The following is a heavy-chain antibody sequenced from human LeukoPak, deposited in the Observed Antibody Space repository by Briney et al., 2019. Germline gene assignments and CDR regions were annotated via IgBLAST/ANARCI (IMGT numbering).Heavy chain of an antibody. D-gene: IGHD3-3*01. J-gene: IGHJ5*02. V-gene: IGHV4-4*07. Sequence: SETLSLTCTVSGGSISSYYWSWIRQPAGKGLEWIGRIYISGSTNYNPSLKSRVTMSVDTSKNQFSLKLSSVTAADTAVYYCARVTIFGELYNWFDPWGQGTLVTVSS. CDR1: GGSISSYY. CDR2: IYISGST. CDR3: ARVTIFGELYNWFDP.